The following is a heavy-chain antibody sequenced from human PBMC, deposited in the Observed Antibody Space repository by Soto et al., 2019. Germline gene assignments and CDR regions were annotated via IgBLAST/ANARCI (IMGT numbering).Heavy chain of an antibody. CDR3: AHIDNDILTGYYNFDY. CDR2: IYWDDDK. Sequence: SGPTLVNPTQTLTLTCTFSGFSLSTSGVGVGWIRQPPGKALEWLALIYWDDDKHYSPSLKSRLTITKDTSKNQVVLTMTNMDPVDTATYYCAHIDNDILTGYYNFDYWGQGTLVTVSS. J-gene: IGHJ4*02. D-gene: IGHD3-9*01. V-gene: IGHV2-5*02. CDR1: GFSLSTSGVG.